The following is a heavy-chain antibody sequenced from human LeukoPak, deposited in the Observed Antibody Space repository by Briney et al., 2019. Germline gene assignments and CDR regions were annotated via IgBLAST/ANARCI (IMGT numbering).Heavy chain of an antibody. CDR2: ISHHGDTA. CDR1: GFTFSAFN. V-gene: IGHV3-30-3*01. Sequence: GGSLRLSCAASGFTFSAFNMHWVRQAPGKGLEWVAIISHHGDTAHYADSVKGRFTISRDDSKNTLYLQMDSLRAEDTAVYYCARDLGIAARPVFDHWGQGTLVTVSS. J-gene: IGHJ4*02. D-gene: IGHD6-6*01. CDR3: ARDLGIAARPVFDH.